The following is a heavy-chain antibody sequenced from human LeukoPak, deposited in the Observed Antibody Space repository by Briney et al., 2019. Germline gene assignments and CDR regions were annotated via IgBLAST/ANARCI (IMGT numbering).Heavy chain of an antibody. D-gene: IGHD5-18*01. V-gene: IGHV1-69*13. Sequence: VASVKVSCKAPGGSFGRYAISWVRQAPGQGLEWMGGIIPIFGTANYAQKFQGRVTITADESTSTAYMELSSLRSEDTAVYYCATLGIQLSWDYWGQGTLVTVSS. CDR2: IIPIFGTA. CDR1: GGSFGRYA. J-gene: IGHJ4*02. CDR3: ATLGIQLSWDY.